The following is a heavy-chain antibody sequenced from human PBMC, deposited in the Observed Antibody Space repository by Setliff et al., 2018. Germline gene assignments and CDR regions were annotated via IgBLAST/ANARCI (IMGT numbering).Heavy chain of an antibody. V-gene: IGHV4-31*03. D-gene: IGHD1-20*01. CDR1: GGSISSGGYY. Sequence: SETLSLTCTVSGGSISSGGYYWSWIRQHPGKGLEWIGYIYYSGSTYYNPSLKSRVTMSVDTSKNQFSLKLSAVTAADTGLYYCARGRNIKLRLLDSWGQGKLVTVS. J-gene: IGHJ4*02. CDR2: IYYSGST. CDR3: ARGRNIKLRLLDS.